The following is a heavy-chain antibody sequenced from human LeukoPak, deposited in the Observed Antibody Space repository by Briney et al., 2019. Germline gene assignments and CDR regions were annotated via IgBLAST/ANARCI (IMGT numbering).Heavy chain of an antibody. J-gene: IGHJ4*02. D-gene: IGHD1-26*01. Sequence: PSETLSLTCTVSGGSISSGGYYWSWIRQHPWKGLEWIGYIYYSGSTYYNPSLKSRVTISVDTSKNQFSLKLSSVTAADTAVYYCARGIVGASPQYYFDYWGQGTLVTVSS. CDR3: ARGIVGASPQYYFDY. CDR1: GGSISSGGYY. V-gene: IGHV4-31*03. CDR2: IYYSGST.